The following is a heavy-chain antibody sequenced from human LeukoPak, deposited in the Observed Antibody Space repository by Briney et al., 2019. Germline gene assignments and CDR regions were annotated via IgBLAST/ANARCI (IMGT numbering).Heavy chain of an antibody. D-gene: IGHD3-22*01. V-gene: IGHV1-69*05. J-gene: IGHJ4*02. CDR2: IIPIFGTA. CDR1: GGTFSSYA. CDR3: AAQRYYDSSGYYYGRWGAFDY. Sequence: ASVKVSCKASGGTFSSYAISWVRQAPGQGLEWMGGIIPIFGTANYAQKFQGRVTITTDESTSTAYMELSSLRSEDTAVYYCAAQRYYDSSGYYYGRWGAFDYWGQGTLVTVSS.